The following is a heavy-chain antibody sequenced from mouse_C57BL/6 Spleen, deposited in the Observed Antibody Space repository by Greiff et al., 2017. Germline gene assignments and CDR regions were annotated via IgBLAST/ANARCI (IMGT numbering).Heavy chain of an antibody. D-gene: IGHD2-13*01. V-gene: IGHV1-84*01. Sequence: VQLVESGPELVKPGASVKISCKASGYTFTDYYINWVKQRPGQGLEWIGWIYPGSGNTKYNEKFKGKATLTVDTSASTAYMQLSSLTSEDSAVFICARGEGDGDLGYWGQGTTLTVSS. CDR3: ARGEGDGDLGY. J-gene: IGHJ2*01. CDR2: IYPGSGNT. CDR1: GYTFTDYY.